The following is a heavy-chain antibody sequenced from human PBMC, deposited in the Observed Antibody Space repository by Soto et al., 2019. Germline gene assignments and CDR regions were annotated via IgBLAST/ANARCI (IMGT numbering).Heavy chain of an antibody. CDR1: GFTVSSYA. Sequence: XESLRRSCAACGFTVSSYAMSGGRQAPGKGLEWVSAISGSGGSTYYADSVKGRFTISRDNSKNTPYLQMNSLRAEDTAVYYCAKDLQITMIVADAFDIWGQGTTVPVSS. V-gene: IGHV3-23*01. D-gene: IGHD3-22*01. J-gene: IGHJ3*02. CDR3: AKDLQITMIVADAFDI. CDR2: ISGSGGST.